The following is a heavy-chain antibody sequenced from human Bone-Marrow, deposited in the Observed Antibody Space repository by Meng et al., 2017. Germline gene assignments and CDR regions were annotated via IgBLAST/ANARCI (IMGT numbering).Heavy chain of an antibody. Sequence: SETLSLTCTVSGGSISGPFWSWIRQPPGKELEWIGYIHYSGNTNYNPSLKSRVTISVDTSKNQFSLKLSSVTAADTAVYYCARDIGSSKNYWGQGTLVTVSS. J-gene: IGHJ4*02. CDR3: ARDIGSSKNY. CDR1: GGSISGPF. D-gene: IGHD6-13*01. CDR2: IHYSGNT. V-gene: IGHV4-59*11.